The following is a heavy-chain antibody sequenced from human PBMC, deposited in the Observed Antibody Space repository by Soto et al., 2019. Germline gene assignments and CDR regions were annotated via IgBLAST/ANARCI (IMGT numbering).Heavy chain of an antibody. D-gene: IGHD3-9*01. CDR3: ARANYDILTGYVDGMDV. J-gene: IGHJ6*02. Sequence: ASVKVSCKASGGTYSSYAISWVRQAPGQGLEWMGGIIPIFGTANYAQKFQGRVTITADESTSTAYMELSSLRSEDTAVYYCARANYDILTGYVDGMDVWGQGTTVTVSS. CDR1: GGTYSSYA. V-gene: IGHV1-69*13. CDR2: IIPIFGTA.